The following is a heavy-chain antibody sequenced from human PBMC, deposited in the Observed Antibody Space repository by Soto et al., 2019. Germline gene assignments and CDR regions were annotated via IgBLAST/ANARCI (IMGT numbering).Heavy chain of an antibody. CDR3: SRGRITIFGVVISSHYFDY. J-gene: IGHJ4*02. V-gene: IGHV4-34*01. Sequence: QVQLQQWGAGLLKPSETLSLTCAVYGGSFSGYYWSWIHQPPGKGLEWIGEINHSGSTNYNPSLKSRVTISVDTSKNQCSLKLSSVTAADTAVYYCSRGRITIFGVVISSHYFDYWGQGTLVTVSS. CDR1: GGSFSGYY. D-gene: IGHD3-3*01. CDR2: INHSGST.